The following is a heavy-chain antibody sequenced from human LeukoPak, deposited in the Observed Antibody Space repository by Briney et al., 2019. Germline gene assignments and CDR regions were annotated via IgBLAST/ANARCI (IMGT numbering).Heavy chain of an antibody. Sequence: PGGSLRLSCAASGFTFSSYWMSWVRQAPGKGPEWVANIKPDGSEKYYVDSVKGRFTISRDNAKNSLYLQMNSLRAEDTAVYYCVKDSPPRYSGSPPAYWGQGTLVTVSS. V-gene: IGHV3-7*01. J-gene: IGHJ4*02. CDR3: VKDSPPRYSGSPPAY. CDR1: GFTFSSYW. CDR2: IKPDGSEK. D-gene: IGHD1-26*01.